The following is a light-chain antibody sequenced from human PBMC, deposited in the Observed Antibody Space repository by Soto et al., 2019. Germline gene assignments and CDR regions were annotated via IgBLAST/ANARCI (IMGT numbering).Light chain of an antibody. CDR3: QQYGSSPIT. Sequence: EIVLTQSPGTLSLSPGERATLSCRASQSVSSIYLAWYQQKPGQAPSLLIYATSSRATGIPDRFSGSGSGTDFSLTISRLEPEDFAVYYCQQYGSSPITFGQGTRREIK. CDR2: ATS. J-gene: IGKJ5*01. CDR1: QSVSSIY. V-gene: IGKV3-20*01.